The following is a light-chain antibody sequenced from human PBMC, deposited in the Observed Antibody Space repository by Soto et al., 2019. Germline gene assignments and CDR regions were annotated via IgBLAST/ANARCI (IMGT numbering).Light chain of an antibody. Sequence: QTVVTQEPSFSVSPGGTVTLTCGLNSGSVSTSYYPSWYQQTPGQAPRTLIHSTNTRSSGVPDRFSGSILGNKAALPITGAQADDESDYYCVLYMGGGISVFDGGTKLTVL. CDR2: STN. CDR1: SGSVSTSYY. J-gene: IGLJ3*02. CDR3: VLYMGGGISV. V-gene: IGLV8-61*01.